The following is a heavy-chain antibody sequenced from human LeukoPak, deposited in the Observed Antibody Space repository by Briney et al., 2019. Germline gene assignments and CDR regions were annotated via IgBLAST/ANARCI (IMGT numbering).Heavy chain of an antibody. J-gene: IGHJ4*02. CDR2: ITGSGGST. Sequence: PGGSLRLSCAASGFTFSSYAMTWVRQAPEKGLEWVSQITGSGGSTYYADSVKGRFTISRDNSKNTLYLQMNSLRAEDTAVYYCAKDIVSSRWYYFDYWGQGTLVTVS. D-gene: IGHD6-13*01. CDR1: GFTFSSYA. CDR3: AKDIVSSRWYYFDY. V-gene: IGHV3-23*01.